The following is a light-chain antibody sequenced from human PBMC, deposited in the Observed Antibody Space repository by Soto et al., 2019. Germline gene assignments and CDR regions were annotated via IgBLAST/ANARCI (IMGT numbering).Light chain of an antibody. CDR3: LSYTSRYPVV. Sequence: QSALTQPASVSGSPGQSITISCTGSSSDVGTQNYVSWYQQHPDKAPKLMIYEVSDRPSGVSNRFSGSKSGNTASLTISGVQAEDEADYYCLSYTSRYPVVFGGGTKLTVL. V-gene: IGLV2-14*01. J-gene: IGLJ2*01. CDR2: EVS. CDR1: SSDVGTQNY.